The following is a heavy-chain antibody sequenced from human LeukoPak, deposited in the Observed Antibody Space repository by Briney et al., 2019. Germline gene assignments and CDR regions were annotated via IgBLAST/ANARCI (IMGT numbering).Heavy chain of an antibody. Sequence: PGGSLRLSCAASGFTLSSYAMSWVRQAPGKGLEGVSTIDVTTGGSYYAASVKGRFTISRDTFQNTLYLQLNSLRVDDTAVYYCAKVNYYQPYFWGQGTLVTVSS. CDR3: AKVNYYQPYF. J-gene: IGHJ4*02. CDR1: GFTLSSYA. CDR2: IDVTTGGS. D-gene: IGHD2-2*01. V-gene: IGHV3-23*01.